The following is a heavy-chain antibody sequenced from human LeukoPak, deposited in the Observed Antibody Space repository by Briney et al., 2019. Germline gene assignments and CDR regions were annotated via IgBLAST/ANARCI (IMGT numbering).Heavy chain of an antibody. V-gene: IGHV3-23*01. CDR2: ISGSGGST. J-gene: IGHJ6*03. Sequence: GGSLRLSCAASGFTFSSYAMSWVRQAPGKGLEWVSAISGSGGSTYYADSVKGRFTISRDNSKNTLYLQMNSLRAEDTAVYYCAMNLRDYYYYMDVWGKGTTVTVSS. CDR1: GFTFSSYA. D-gene: IGHD1-14*01. CDR3: AMNLRDYYYYMDV.